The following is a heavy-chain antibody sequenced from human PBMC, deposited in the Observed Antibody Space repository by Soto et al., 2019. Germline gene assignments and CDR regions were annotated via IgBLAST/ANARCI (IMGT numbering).Heavy chain of an antibody. CDR1: GFTFSSYW. V-gene: IGHV3-7*04. CDR3: AMDFHDFWSGYFQH. D-gene: IGHD3-3*01. Sequence: GGSLRLSCAASGFTFSSYWMSWVRQAPGKGLEWVANIKQDGSEKYYVDSVKGRFTISRDNAKNSLYLQMNSLRAEDTAVYYCAMDFHDFWSGYFQHWGQGTLVTVSS. CDR2: IKQDGSEK. J-gene: IGHJ1*01.